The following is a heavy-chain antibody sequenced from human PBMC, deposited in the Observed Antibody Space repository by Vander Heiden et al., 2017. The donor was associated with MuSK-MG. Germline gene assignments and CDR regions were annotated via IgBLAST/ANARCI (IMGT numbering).Heavy chain of an antibody. CDR2: ISSSSSYI. D-gene: IGHD3-10*01. CDR1: GFTFSSYS. Sequence: EVQLVESGGGLVKPGGSLRLSCGAAGFTFSSYSMSWVRQAPGKGLEWVSSISSSSSYIYYADSVKGRFTISRDNAKNSLYLQMNSLRAEDTAVYYCARAYYGSGSYYNANGTDVWGQGPTVTVSS. J-gene: IGHJ6*02. V-gene: IGHV3-21*01. CDR3: ARAYYGSGSYYNANGTDV.